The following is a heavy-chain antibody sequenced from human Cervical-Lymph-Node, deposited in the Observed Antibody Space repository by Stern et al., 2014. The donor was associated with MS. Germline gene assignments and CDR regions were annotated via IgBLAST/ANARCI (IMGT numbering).Heavy chain of an antibody. CDR1: GYTFSNYD. CDR3: ARGRSGYCSGGICEVDP. CDR2: MNTNSGNA. D-gene: IGHD2-15*01. Sequence: GQLVESGAEGKKPGASVKVSCKASGYTFSNYDINWVRQATGQGLEWMGWMNTNSGNAGYAQKFQGRVTMTRNTSISTAYMELSSLRSEDTAVYYCARGRSGYCSGGICEVDPWGQGTLVTVSS. V-gene: IGHV1-8*01. J-gene: IGHJ5*02.